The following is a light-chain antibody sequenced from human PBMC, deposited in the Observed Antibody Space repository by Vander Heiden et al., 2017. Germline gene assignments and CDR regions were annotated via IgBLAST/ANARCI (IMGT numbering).Light chain of an antibody. Sequence: EIVLTQSPATLSLSPGERATLSCWASQGVGNYLAWYQHKPGQAPRLLIYDASNRATGIPARFTGSGSGTDFTLTISNLEPEDFAVYYCQQRGGWPLTFGGGTKVEI. J-gene: IGKJ4*01. CDR3: QQRGGWPLT. CDR1: QGVGNY. CDR2: DAS. V-gene: IGKV3-11*01.